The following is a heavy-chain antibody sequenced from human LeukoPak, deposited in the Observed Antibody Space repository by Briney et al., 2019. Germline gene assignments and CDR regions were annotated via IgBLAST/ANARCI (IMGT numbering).Heavy chain of an antibody. Sequence: PGGSLRLSCAASGFTFSSYSMNWVRQAPGKGLEWVSYISSSSSTINYADSVKGRFTISRDNAKNSLYLQMNSLKASDTAMYYCARLVITAGTTYYYYGMDVWGQGTTVTVSS. CDR1: GFTFSSYS. CDR3: ARLVITAGTTYYYYGMDV. J-gene: IGHJ6*02. V-gene: IGHV3-48*01. CDR2: ISSSSSTI. D-gene: IGHD6-13*01.